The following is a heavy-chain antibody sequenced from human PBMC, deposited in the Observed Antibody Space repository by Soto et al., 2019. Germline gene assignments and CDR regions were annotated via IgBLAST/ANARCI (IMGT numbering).Heavy chain of an antibody. CDR2: IYPGDSDT. CDR1: GYSFTSYW. V-gene: IGHV5-51*01. J-gene: IGHJ6*02. Sequence: PGESLKISCKGSGYSFTSYWIGWVRQMPGKGLEWMGIIYPGDSDTRYSPSFQGQVTISADKSINTAYLQWSSLKASDTAMYYCARQGCSSTSCYRHKYYYYYGMDVWGQGTTVTVSS. D-gene: IGHD2-2*02. CDR3: ARQGCSSTSCYRHKYYYYYGMDV.